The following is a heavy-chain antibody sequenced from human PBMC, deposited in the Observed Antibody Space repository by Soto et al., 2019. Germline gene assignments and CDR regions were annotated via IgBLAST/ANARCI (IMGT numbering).Heavy chain of an antibody. CDR2: IYYSGST. CDR3: ARALTCSGGSCYPVKWYFDL. J-gene: IGHJ2*01. V-gene: IGHV4-59*01. CDR1: GGSISSYY. Sequence: SETLSLTCTVSGGSISSYYWSWIRQPPGKGLEWIGYIYYSGSTNYNPSLKSRVTISVDTSKNQFSLKLSSVTAADTAVYYCARALTCSGGSCYPVKWYFDLWGRGTLVTVSS. D-gene: IGHD2-15*01.